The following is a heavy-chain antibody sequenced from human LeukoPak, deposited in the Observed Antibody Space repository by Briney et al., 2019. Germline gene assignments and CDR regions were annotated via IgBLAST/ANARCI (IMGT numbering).Heavy chain of an antibody. V-gene: IGHV4-34*01. J-gene: IGHJ5*02. D-gene: IGHD4-17*01. CDR1: GGSFSGYY. Sequence: PSETLSLTCAVYGGSFSGYYWSWIRQPPGKGLEWIGEINHSGSTNYNPSIKSRVTISVDTSKNQFSLKLSSVTAADTAVYYCARDTVTTSTWGQGTLVTVSS. CDR2: INHSGST. CDR3: ARDTVTTST.